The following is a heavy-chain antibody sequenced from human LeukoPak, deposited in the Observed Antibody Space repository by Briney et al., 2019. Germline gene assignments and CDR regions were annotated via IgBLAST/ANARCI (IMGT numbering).Heavy chain of an antibody. CDR3: ARRYCSGGSCPFDY. CDR2: TYYRSKWYN. D-gene: IGHD2-15*01. J-gene: IGHJ4*02. V-gene: IGHV6-1*01. Sequence: SQTLSLTCAISGDSVSSTSATWNWIRQSPSRGLEWLGRTYYRSKWYNDYAVSVKGLITINPDTSKNQFSLQLNSVTPEDTAVYYCARRYCSGGSCPFDYWGQGTLVTVSS. CDR1: GDSVSSTSAT.